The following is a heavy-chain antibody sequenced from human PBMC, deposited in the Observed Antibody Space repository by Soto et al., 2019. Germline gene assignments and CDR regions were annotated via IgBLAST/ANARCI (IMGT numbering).Heavy chain of an antibody. Sequence: GVSLRLSCSASGFTFSSYWMSWVRQAPGKGLEWVANIKQDGSEKYYVDSVKGRFTISRDNAKNSLYLQMNSLRAEDTAVYYCARVGSSWYKDLSMDVWGQGNTVTVSS. J-gene: IGHJ6*02. CDR3: ARVGSSWYKDLSMDV. CDR2: IKQDGSEK. CDR1: GFTFSSYW. V-gene: IGHV3-7*03. D-gene: IGHD6-13*01.